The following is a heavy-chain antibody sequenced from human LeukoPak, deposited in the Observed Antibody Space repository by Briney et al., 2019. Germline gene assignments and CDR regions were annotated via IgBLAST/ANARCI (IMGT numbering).Heavy chain of an antibody. D-gene: IGHD2-15*01. CDR3: ARVNRMVPGYCSGGTCPGDY. V-gene: IGHV3-11*04. J-gene: IGHJ4*02. CDR2: ISTSSYTI. Sequence: PGGSLRLSCVASGFTFTDDYMTWIRQAPGKGLEWISYISTSSYTIYYADSVKGRFTISRDNAKNSLYLQMNSLRAEDTAVYYCARVNRMVPGYCSGGTCPGDYWGQGTLVTVSS. CDR1: GFTFTDDY.